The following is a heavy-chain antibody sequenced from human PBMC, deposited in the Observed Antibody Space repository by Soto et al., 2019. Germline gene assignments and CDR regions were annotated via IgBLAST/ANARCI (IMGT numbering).Heavy chain of an antibody. Sequence: QVQLVQSGAEVKKPGSSVKVSCKASGGTFSSYAISWVRQSPGQGLEWMGGVIPIFGTANYAQKFQGRVTITADKSTSKAYMELSSLRSEDTAVYYCARETYYYDSSGPTFDYWGQGTLVTVSS. D-gene: IGHD3-22*01. CDR2: VIPIFGTA. CDR3: ARETYYYDSSGPTFDY. J-gene: IGHJ4*02. CDR1: GGTFSSYA. V-gene: IGHV1-69*06.